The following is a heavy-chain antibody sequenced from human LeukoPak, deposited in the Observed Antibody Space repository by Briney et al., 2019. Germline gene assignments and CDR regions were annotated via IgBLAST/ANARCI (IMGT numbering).Heavy chain of an antibody. J-gene: IGHJ3*02. Sequence: GTSVKVSCKASGFTFTSSAVQWVRQARGQRLEWIGWIVVGSGNTNYAQKFQERVTITRDMSTSTAYMELSSLRSEDTAVYYCAAGDVVLRFLEWPFPAGVAFDIWGQGTMVTVSS. CDR1: GFTFTSSA. CDR3: AAGDVVLRFLEWPFPAGVAFDI. CDR2: IVVGSGNT. D-gene: IGHD3-3*01. V-gene: IGHV1-58*01.